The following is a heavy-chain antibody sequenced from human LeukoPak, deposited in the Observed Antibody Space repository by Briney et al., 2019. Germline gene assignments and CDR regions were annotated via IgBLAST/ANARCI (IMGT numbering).Heavy chain of an antibody. Sequence: SVKVSCKASGGTFSSYAISWVRQAPGQGLEWMGGIIPIFGTANYARKFQGRVTITADESTSTAYMELSSLRSEDTAVYYCARSGGALGYYYMDVWGKGTTVTVSS. V-gene: IGHV1-69*13. CDR3: ARSGGALGYYYMDV. D-gene: IGHD3-16*01. J-gene: IGHJ6*03. CDR2: IIPIFGTA. CDR1: GGTFSSYA.